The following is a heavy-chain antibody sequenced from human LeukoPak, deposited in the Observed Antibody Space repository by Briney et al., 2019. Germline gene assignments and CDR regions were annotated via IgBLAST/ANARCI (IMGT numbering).Heavy chain of an antibody. Sequence: GASLKISSYGSGYSFITYCSGWGRQIPGHGLEWMGIIYPADSDTKYSPSFPGQVTISADKSTSNDYLQRSSLKSSATATAYCSIRYSWSYNDYWGQGTLVTVSS. J-gene: IGHJ4*02. V-gene: IGHV5-51*01. CDR2: IYPADSDT. D-gene: IGHD1-26*01. CDR1: GYSFITYC. CDR3: SIRYSWSYNDY.